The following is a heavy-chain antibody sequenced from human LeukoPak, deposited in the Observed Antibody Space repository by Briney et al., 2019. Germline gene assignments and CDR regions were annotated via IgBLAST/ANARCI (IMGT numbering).Heavy chain of an antibody. V-gene: IGHV3-9*01. J-gene: IGHJ4*02. CDR2: ISWNSGNI. CDR1: GFTFDDYA. CDR3: AKGSGSYYGLGFDY. Sequence: PGGSLRLSCAASGFTFDDYAIHWVRQAPGKGLEWVSGISWNSGNIGYADSVKGRFTIARDNAKNSLYLQMNSLRAEDTAMYYCAKGSGSYYGLGFDYWGQGTLVTVSS. D-gene: IGHD3-10*01.